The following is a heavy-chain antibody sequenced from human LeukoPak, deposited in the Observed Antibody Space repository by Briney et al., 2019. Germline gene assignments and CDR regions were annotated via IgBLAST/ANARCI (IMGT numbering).Heavy chain of an antibody. Sequence: SETLSLTCAVYGGSFSGYYRSWIRQPPGKGLEWIGEINHSGSTNYNPSLKSRVTISVDTSKKQFSLKLSSVTAADTAVYYCARGITIFGVAPGYWGQGTLVTVSS. CDR3: ARGITIFGVAPGY. CDR2: INHSGST. J-gene: IGHJ4*02. D-gene: IGHD3-3*01. V-gene: IGHV4-34*01. CDR1: GGSFSGYY.